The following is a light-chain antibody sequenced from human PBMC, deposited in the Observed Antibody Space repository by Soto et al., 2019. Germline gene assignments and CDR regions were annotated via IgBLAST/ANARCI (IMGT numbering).Light chain of an antibody. J-gene: IGLJ3*02. V-gene: IGLV2-11*01. CDR3: CSYAGSYTLV. CDR1: SSDVGAYNY. Sequence: SALTQPRSVSGSPEQSVTISCTGTSSDVGAYNYVSWYQQHPGKVPKLMIYDVSRRPSGVPDRFSGSKSGNTASLTISGLQADDEADYYCCSYAGSYTLVFGGGTQLTVL. CDR2: DVS.